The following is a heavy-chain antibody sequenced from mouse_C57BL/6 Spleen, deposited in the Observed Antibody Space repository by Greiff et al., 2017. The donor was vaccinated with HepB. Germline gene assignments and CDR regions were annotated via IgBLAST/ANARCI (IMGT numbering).Heavy chain of an antibody. CDR1: GFTFSDYG. Sequence: EVQVVESGGGLVKPGGSLKLSCAASGFTFSDYGMHWVRQAPEKGLEWVAYISSGSSTIYYADTVKGRFTIARDNAKNTLFLQMPSLRSEDTAMYYCARPDGYGSRGAWFAYWGQGTLVTVSA. CDR3: ARPDGYGSRGAWFAY. J-gene: IGHJ3*01. D-gene: IGHD1-1*01. V-gene: IGHV5-17*01. CDR2: ISSGSSTI.